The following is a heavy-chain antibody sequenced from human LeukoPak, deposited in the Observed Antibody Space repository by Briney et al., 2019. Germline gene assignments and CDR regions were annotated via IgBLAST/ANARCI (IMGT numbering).Heavy chain of an antibody. CDR2: IKQDGSEK. CDR1: GFTFSSYW. V-gene: IGHV3-7*01. J-gene: IGHJ4*02. CDR3: ARDVISAVATSLDY. Sequence: PGGSLRLSCAAPGFTFSSYWMSWVRQAPGKGLEWVANIKQDGSEKYSVDPVKGRFTISRDNAKNSLYLQMNSLRAEDTAVYYCARDVISAVATSLDYWGQGTLVTVSS. D-gene: IGHD5-24*01.